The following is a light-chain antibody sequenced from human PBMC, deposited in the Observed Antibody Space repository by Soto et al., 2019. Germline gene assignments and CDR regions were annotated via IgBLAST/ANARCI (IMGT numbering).Light chain of an antibody. CDR1: QSISSY. J-gene: IGKJ2*01. CDR3: QQYYSYPYT. CDR2: AAS. V-gene: IGKV1-8*01. Sequence: AIRMTQSPSSFSASTGDRVTITCRASQSISSYLAWYQQKPGKAPKLLIYAASTLQSGVPSRFSGSGSGTDFTLTISCLQSEDFATYFCQQYYSYPYTFGQGTNLDIK.